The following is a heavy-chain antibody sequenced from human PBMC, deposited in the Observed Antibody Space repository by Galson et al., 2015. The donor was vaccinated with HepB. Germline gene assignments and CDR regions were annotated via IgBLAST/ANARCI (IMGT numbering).Heavy chain of an antibody. V-gene: IGHV3-53*01. J-gene: IGHJ3*02. CDR2: IYSAGTT. D-gene: IGHD2-2*01. CDR3: ARAGGSNTTFALDI. Sequence: SLRLSCAASGFIVSSNYMTWVRQAPGKGLEWVSFIYSAGTTKYADSVKGRFTISRDNSKNTLFLQMNSLRAEDTAVYYCARAGGSNTTFALDIWGQGTMVTVSS. CDR1: GFIVSSNY.